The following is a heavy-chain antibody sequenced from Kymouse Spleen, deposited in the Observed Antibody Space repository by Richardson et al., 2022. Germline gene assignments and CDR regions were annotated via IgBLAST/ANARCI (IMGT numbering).Heavy chain of an antibody. CDR3: ARHSSGWYFDY. Sequence: QVQLVESGGGVVQPGRSLRLSCAASGFTFSSYGMHWVRQAPGKGLEWVAVISYDGSNKYYADSVKGRFTISRDNSKNTLYLQMNSLRAEDTAVYYCARHSSGWYFDYWGQGTLVTVSS. CDR1: GFTFSSYG. CDR2: ISYDGSNK. J-gene: IGHJ4*02. V-gene: IGHV3-30*18. D-gene: IGHD6-19*01.